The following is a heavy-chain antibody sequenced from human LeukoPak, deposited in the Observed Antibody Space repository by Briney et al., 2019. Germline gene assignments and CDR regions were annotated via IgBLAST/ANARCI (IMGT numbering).Heavy chain of an antibody. D-gene: IGHD2-15*01. J-gene: IGHJ4*02. Sequence: GGSLRLSCAASGFTFSSYEMNWVRQAPGKGLEWVSYISSSGSTIYYADSVKGRFTISRDNAKNSLYLQMNSLRAEDTAVHYCARAPRRWYCSGGSCSANYWGQGTLVTVSS. CDR1: GFTFSSYE. CDR2: ISSSGSTI. V-gene: IGHV3-48*03. CDR3: ARAPRRWYCSGGSCSANY.